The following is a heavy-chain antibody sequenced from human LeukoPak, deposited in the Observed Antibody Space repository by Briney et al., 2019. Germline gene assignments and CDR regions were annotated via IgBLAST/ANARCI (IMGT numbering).Heavy chain of an antibody. CDR3: ARVDSSGYYLFDY. V-gene: IGHV4-59*01. CDR2: VYNGGST. J-gene: IGHJ4*02. CDR1: GGSISNYF. D-gene: IGHD3-22*01. Sequence: SETLSLTCTVSGGSISNYFWNWIRQSPGKRLEWIGFVYNGGSTNYNPSLKSRVTMSVDTSKNQFSLKMSYVTAADTAMYYCARVDSSGYYLFDYWGQGTLVTVSS.